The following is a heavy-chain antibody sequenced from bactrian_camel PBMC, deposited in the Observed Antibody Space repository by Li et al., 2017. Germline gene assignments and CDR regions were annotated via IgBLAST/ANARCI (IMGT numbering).Heavy chain of an antibody. J-gene: IGHJ6*01. CDR3: AAEPMVECTGIFIMSDDFGY. Sequence: VQAGGTMRLSCSGSGDIVRNYCMAFFRQAPGKEREEVARIMTTNRSGSQPYIYVADSVKGRFTISRENRINTVYLQMDDLKPEDTAMYYCAAEPMVECTGIFIMSDDFGYWGQGTQVTVS. CDR2: IMTTNRSGSQP. D-gene: IGHD2*01. V-gene: IGHV3S25*01. CDR1: GDIVRNYC.